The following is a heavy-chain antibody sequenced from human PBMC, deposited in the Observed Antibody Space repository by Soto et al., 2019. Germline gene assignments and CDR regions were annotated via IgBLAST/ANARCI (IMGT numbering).Heavy chain of an antibody. D-gene: IGHD3-22*01. CDR2: IYYSGST. CDR1: VGSFSSNNYY. CDR3: ARDGGRYGYYYDSSGYISFDH. Sequence: SETLSLTCTVSVGSFSSNNYYWSWIRQPPGQGLELIGYIYYSGSTNYNPSLKSRVTISVDTSKNQFSLKLSSVTAADTAVYFCARDGGRYGYYYDSSGYISFDHWGQGTLVTVSS. V-gene: IGHV4-61*01. J-gene: IGHJ4*02.